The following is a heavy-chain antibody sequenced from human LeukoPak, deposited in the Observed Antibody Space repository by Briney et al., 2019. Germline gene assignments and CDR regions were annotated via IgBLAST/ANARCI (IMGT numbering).Heavy chain of an antibody. D-gene: IGHD2-15*01. Sequence: GGSLRLSCAAPGFTFSSQSMNWVRQAPGKGLEWVSSISSGSSYIYYADSMKGRFTISRDNAKNSLYLQMNSLRAEDTAVYYCAGDRCSGGSCYSFDYWGQGTLVTVSS. J-gene: IGHJ4*02. V-gene: IGHV3-21*01. CDR2: ISSGSSYI. CDR3: AGDRCSGGSCYSFDY. CDR1: GFTFSSQS.